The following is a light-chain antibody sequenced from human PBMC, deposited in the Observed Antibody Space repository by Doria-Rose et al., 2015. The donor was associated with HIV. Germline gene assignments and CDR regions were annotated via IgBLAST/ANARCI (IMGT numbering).Light chain of an antibody. CDR3: QQRSDWPPLT. V-gene: IGKV3-11*01. CDR2: DAT. J-gene: IGKJ4*01. CDR1: QSVNRH. Sequence: EVVLTQSPATLSLSPGERATLSCRASQSVNRHVAWYQQKPGQAPRLLIYDATNRATDIPARFSGSGSGTDFALTITSLEPEDFAVYYCQQRSDWPPLTFGGGTKVEI.